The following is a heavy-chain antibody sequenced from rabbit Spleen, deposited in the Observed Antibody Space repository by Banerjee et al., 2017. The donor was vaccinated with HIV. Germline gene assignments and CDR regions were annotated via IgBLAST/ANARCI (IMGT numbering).Heavy chain of an antibody. CDR2: IYPDYGST. J-gene: IGHJ4*01. CDR3: ARAIYVGFGGYGYAPHYFTL. D-gene: IGHD6-1*01. CDR1: GFDFSNYG. V-gene: IGHV1S47*01. Sequence: QEQLEESGGGLVQPGGSLKLSCKASGFDFSNYGVSWVRQAPGKGLEWIAYIYPDYGSTDYASWVNGRFTISLDNAQNTVFLRMTSLTAADTATYFCARAIYVGFGGYGYAPHYFTLWGPGTLVTVS.